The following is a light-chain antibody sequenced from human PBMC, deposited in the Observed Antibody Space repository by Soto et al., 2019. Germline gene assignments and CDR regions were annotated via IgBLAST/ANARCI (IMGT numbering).Light chain of an antibody. CDR3: QQYCSSPWT. J-gene: IGKJ1*01. CDR1: QSGLYSASNKND. CDR2: WAS. V-gene: IGKV4-1*01. Sequence: DIVMTQSPDSLAVSLGERATINCKSSQSGLYSASNKNDLAWYQQKPGQPPKMLIYWASTREAGVPDRCSATGSGTDFALPISSLQAEDVAGEYCQQYCSSPWTFGQGTKVEIK.